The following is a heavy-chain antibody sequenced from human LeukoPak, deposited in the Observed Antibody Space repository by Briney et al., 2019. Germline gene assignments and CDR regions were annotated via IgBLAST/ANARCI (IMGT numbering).Heavy chain of an antibody. Sequence: ASVKVSCKASGYTFTGYYMHWVRQAPGQGLEWMGWINPNSGGTNYAQKFQGRVTMTRDTSISTAYMELSRLRSDDTAVYYCARDQRGGYSCGHVYYYYGMDVWGQGTTVTVSS. CDR3: ARDQRGGYSCGHVYYYYGMDV. D-gene: IGHD5-18*01. CDR1: GYTFTGYY. V-gene: IGHV1-2*02. CDR2: INPNSGGT. J-gene: IGHJ6*02.